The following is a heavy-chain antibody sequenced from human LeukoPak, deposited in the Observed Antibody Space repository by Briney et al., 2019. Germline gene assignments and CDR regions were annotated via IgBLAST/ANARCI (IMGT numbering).Heavy chain of an antibody. V-gene: IGHV3-23*01. D-gene: IGHD5-12*01. CDR1: GFTFSSYG. Sequence: GGTLRLSCAASGFTFSSYGMSWVRQAPGKGLELVSAISGSGGSTYYADSVKGRFTISRDNSKNTLYLQMNSLRAEDTAVYYCAKGGSGYDFSYSDYWGQGTLVTVSS. CDR2: ISGSGGST. CDR3: AKGGSGYDFSYSDY. J-gene: IGHJ4*02.